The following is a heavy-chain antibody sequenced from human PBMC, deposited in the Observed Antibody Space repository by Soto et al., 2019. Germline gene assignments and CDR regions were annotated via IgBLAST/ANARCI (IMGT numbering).Heavy chain of an antibody. CDR1: CGSISSYY. D-gene: IGHD1-1*01. CDR2: IHYSGST. Sequence: QVQLQESGPGLVKPSETLSLTCTVSCGSISSYYGSWIRQPPGKGLEWIGYIHYSGSTNYTPSHKSRVTRSVDTSKMQFSLKLSSVTAADTAVYYCARQGRWHDLDIWGQGTMVTVSS. J-gene: IGHJ3*02. V-gene: IGHV4-59*08. CDR3: ARQGRWHDLDI.